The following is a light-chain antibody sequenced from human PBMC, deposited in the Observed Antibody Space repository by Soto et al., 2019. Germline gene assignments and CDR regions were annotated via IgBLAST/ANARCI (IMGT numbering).Light chain of an antibody. J-gene: IGKJ1*01. CDR3: QQYGSSPQT. Sequence: EIVLTQSPGTLSLSPGERATLSCRASQSVSSSYLAWYQQKPAQAPRLLIYGASSRATGIPDRFSGSGSGTDFTLIISRLEPEDFAVYYCQQYGSSPQTFGQGTKVEIK. V-gene: IGKV3-20*01. CDR1: QSVSSSY. CDR2: GAS.